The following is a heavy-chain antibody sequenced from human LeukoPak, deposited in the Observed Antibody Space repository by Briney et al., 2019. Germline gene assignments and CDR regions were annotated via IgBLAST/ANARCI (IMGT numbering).Heavy chain of an antibody. V-gene: IGHV4-59*08. J-gene: IGHJ3*02. Sequence: PSETLSLTCTVSGGSISSYYWSWIRQPPGKGLEWIGYIYYSGSTNYNPSLKSRVTISVDTSKNQFSLKLSSVTAADTAVYYCARQDIVVVPAAIGGAFDIWGQGTMVTVSS. CDR3: ARQDIVVVPAAIGGAFDI. D-gene: IGHD2-2*01. CDR1: GGSISSYY. CDR2: IYYSGST.